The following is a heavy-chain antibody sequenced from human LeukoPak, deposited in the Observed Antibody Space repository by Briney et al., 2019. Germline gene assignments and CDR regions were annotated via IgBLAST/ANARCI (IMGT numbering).Heavy chain of an antibody. CDR1: GVSISSSGYY. V-gene: IGHV4-61*02. J-gene: IGHJ4*02. Sequence: PSETLSLTCNVSGVSISSSGYYWTWIRQPAGKGLEWIGRIYIDGITDYSPSLKSRLTISLDTSKSQFSLKLSSVTAADTALYYCATYYDSSGYYYFDYWGQGSLVTVSS. CDR3: ATYYDSSGYYYFDY. CDR2: IYIDGIT. D-gene: IGHD3-22*01.